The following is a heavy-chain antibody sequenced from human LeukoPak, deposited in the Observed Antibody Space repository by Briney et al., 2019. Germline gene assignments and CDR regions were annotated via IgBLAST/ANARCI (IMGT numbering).Heavy chain of an antibody. D-gene: IGHD3-10*01. CDR2: ISSSGSTI. V-gene: IGHV3-11*01. J-gene: IGHJ4*02. CDR1: GFTFSDYY. Sequence: GGSLRLSCAASGFTFSDYYMSWIRQAPGKGLEWVSYISSSGSTIYYADSVKGRFTISRDNAKNSLYLQMNSLRAEDTAVYYCSSGELLLTSDYWGQGTLVTVSS. CDR3: SSGELLLTSDY.